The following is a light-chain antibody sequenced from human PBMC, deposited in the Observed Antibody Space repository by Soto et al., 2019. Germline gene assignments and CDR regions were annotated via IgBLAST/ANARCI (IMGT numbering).Light chain of an antibody. CDR3: TSYTIDTTVV. CDR1: SSDVGGYDY. V-gene: IGLV2-14*03. CDR2: NVS. Sequence: QPVLTQPASVSGSPGQSITISCTGTSSDVGGYDYVSWYQHHPGDAPKLMIFNVSNRPAGFSNRFSGSKSGNTASLTISGLQAEDEAHYYCTSYTIDTTVVFGGGTQLTVL. J-gene: IGLJ2*01.